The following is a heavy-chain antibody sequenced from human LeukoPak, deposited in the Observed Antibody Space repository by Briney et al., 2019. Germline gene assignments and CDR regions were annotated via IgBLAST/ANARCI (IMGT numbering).Heavy chain of an antibody. D-gene: IGHD3-10*01. Sequence: GGSLRLSCVASGFTFSSYEMNWARQAPGKGLEWVSYISSGGTTIFYADSVMGRFTISRDNSKNSLYLQMNSLRADDTAVYYCARLNYGFDWGQGTLVTVSS. CDR2: ISSGGTTI. V-gene: IGHV3-48*03. CDR3: ARLNYGFD. CDR1: GFTFSSYE. J-gene: IGHJ4*02.